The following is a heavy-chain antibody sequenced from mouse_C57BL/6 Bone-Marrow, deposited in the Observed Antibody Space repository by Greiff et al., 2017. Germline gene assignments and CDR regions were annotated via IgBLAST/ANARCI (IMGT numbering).Heavy chain of an antibody. V-gene: IGHV1-69*01. CDR2: IDPSDSYT. CDR3: ARFEFDGYFLFDY. J-gene: IGHJ2*01. CDR1: GYTFTSYW. D-gene: IGHD2-3*01. Sequence: VQLQQPGAELVMPGASVKLSCKASGYTFTSYWMHWVKQRPGQGLEWIGEIDPSDSYTNYTQKFKGKSTLTVDTSSSTAYMQLSSLTSEDSAVYYCARFEFDGYFLFDYWGQGTTLTVSS.